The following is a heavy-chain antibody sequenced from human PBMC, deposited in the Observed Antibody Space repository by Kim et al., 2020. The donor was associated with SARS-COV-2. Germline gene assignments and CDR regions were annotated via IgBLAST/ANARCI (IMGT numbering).Heavy chain of an antibody. D-gene: IGHD2-21*01. J-gene: IGHJ4*02. CDR3: ARDVVLDY. Sequence: SGSTNYNPSLESRVTISVDTSKNQFSLKLTSVTAADTAVYYCARDVVLDYWGQGTLVTVSS. V-gene: IGHV4-59*01. CDR2: SGST.